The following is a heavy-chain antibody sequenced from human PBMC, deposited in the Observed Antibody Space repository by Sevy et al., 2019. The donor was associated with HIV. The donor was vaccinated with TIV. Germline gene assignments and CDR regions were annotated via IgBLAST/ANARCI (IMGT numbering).Heavy chain of an antibody. CDR1: GLTFDDYA. CDR2: ISWNSGNI. CDR3: VKDRYYDSSCCSYDYCEL. J-gene: IGHJ2*01. V-gene: IGHV3-9*01. D-gene: IGHD3-22*01. Sequence: SLRLSCAASGLTFDDYAMHWVRQAPGKGLEWVSGISWNSGNIAYADSVKGRFTISRDNAKNSLYLQMNSLSDEDTALYYCVKDRYYDSSCCSYDYCELWGRGTLVTGSS.